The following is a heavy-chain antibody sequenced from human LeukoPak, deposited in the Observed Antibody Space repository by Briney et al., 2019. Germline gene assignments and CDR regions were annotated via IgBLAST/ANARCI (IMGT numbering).Heavy chain of an antibody. V-gene: IGHV4-34*01. J-gene: IGHJ6*03. D-gene: IGHD3-3*01. Sequence: PSETLSLTCAVYGGSFSGYYWSWIRQPPGKGLEWIGEINHSGSTNYNPSLKRRVTISVDTSKNQCSLKLSAGTAADTAVYYCARRAAYYDFWSGRYYYYYYMDVWGKGTTVTVSS. CDR1: GGSFSGYY. CDR2: INHSGST. CDR3: ARRAAYYDFWSGRYYYYYYMDV.